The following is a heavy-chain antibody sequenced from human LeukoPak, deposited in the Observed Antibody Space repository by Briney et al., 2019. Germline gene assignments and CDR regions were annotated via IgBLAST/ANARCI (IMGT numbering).Heavy chain of an antibody. CDR3: AGERQRRSDTTPYFDH. CDR1: GFTFSSYW. D-gene: IGHD1-1*01. CDR2: IYSGGNS. V-gene: IGHV3-53*01. Sequence: GGSLRLSCAASGFTFSSYWMHWVRQAPGKGLEWVSVIYSGGNSYYADSVKGRFTISRDTSKNTLYLQMNSLRAEDTAVYYCAGERQRRSDTTPYFDHWGQGTLVTVSS. J-gene: IGHJ4*02.